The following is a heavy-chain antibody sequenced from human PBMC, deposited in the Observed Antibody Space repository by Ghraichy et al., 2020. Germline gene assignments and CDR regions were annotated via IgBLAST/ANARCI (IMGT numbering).Heavy chain of an antibody. D-gene: IGHD5-18*01. J-gene: IGHJ4*02. Sequence: LSLTCAASGFTFSSYEMNWVRQAPGKGLEWVSYISSSGSTIYYADSVKGRFTISRDNAKNSLYLQMNSLRAEDTAVYYCARDNRIQLWLSGFDYWGQGTLVTVSS. V-gene: IGHV3-48*03. CDR2: ISSSGSTI. CDR3: ARDNRIQLWLSGFDY. CDR1: GFTFSSYE.